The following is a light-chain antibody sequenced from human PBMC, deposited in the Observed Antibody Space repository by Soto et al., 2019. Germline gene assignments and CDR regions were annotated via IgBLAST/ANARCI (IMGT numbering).Light chain of an antibody. V-gene: IGLV1-44*01. CDR1: NSNIGDNS. CDR2: SDN. J-gene: IGLJ3*02. CDR3: AAWDDSLNGVL. Sequence: QSVLTQPPSASGTPGQVFTISCSGSNSNIGDNSVNWYQQLPGKAPKLLIYSDNRRPSGVPDRFSGSKSGTSASLAISGLQSEDEAEYYCAAWDDSLNGVLFGGGTKLTVL.